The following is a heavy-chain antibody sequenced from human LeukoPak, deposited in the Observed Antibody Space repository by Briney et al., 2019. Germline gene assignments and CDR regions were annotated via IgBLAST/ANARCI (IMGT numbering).Heavy chain of an antibody. Sequence: PGRSLRLSCAASGFSFDDFAMHWVRQAPGKGLEWVSGITWNSGKKVYADSVKGRFTISRDNAKNSLYLQMNSLRAEDTALYYCVKDKTLAVANSPFDYWGQGTLITVSS. CDR1: GFSFDDFA. V-gene: IGHV3-9*01. CDR3: VKDKTLAVANSPFDY. CDR2: ITWNSGKK. J-gene: IGHJ4*02. D-gene: IGHD6-13*01.